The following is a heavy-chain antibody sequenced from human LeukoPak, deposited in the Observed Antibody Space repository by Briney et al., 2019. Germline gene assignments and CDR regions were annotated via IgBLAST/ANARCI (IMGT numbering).Heavy chain of an antibody. CDR3: ARHGLAGCIGGRCFTSFHYYGMDV. CDR1: GYSFTDYW. J-gene: IGHJ6*02. Sequence: GKSLKTSRQGPGYSFTDYWIGWVPQMPRKGLEWVGIFFHDGYHTKHSPSFQGLVNISVDKSISTAYLQWSSLKASDSAMYYCARHGLAGCIGGRCFTSFHYYGMDVWGQGTTVTVSS. V-gene: IGHV5-51*01. D-gene: IGHD2-15*01. CDR2: FFHDGYHT.